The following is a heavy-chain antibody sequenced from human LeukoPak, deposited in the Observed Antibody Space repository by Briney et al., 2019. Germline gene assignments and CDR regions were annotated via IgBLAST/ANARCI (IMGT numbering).Heavy chain of an antibody. CDR1: GFTFSSYA. V-gene: IGHV3-64*01. D-gene: IGHD2-2*02. CDR3: ARGMGDIVVVPAAILDY. Sequence: PGGSLRLSCAASGFTFSSYAMHWVRQAPGKGLEYVSAISSNGGSTYYANSVKGRFTISRDNSKNTLYLQMGSLRAEDMAVYYCARGMGDIVVVPAAILDYWGQGTLVTVSS. J-gene: IGHJ4*02. CDR2: ISSNGGST.